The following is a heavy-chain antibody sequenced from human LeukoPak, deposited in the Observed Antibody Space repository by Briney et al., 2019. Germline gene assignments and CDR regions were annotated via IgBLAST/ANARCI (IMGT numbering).Heavy chain of an antibody. CDR1: GFTFSSYA. CDR2: ISGSGGSA. V-gene: IGHV3-23*01. D-gene: IGHD3-10*01. J-gene: IGHJ4*02. Sequence: AGGSLRLSCAASGFTFSSYAMSWVRQAPGKGLEWVSAISGSGGSAYYADSVKGRFTISRDNSNNTPYVQMNSLRAEDTAVYYCAKDRFRGYSGSGSPFDYWGQGSLVTVSS. CDR3: AKDRFRGYSGSGSPFDY.